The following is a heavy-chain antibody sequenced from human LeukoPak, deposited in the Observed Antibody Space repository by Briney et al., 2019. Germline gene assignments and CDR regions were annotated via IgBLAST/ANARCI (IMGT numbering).Heavy chain of an antibody. CDR3: ARSVEGYDILTGYYHDAFDI. D-gene: IGHD3-9*01. CDR1: GFTFSSYS. Sequence: PGGSLRLSCAASGFTFSSYSMNWVRQAPGKGLEWVSSISSSSSYIYYADSVKGRFTISRDNAKNSLYLQMNSLRAEDTAVYYCARSVEGYDILTGYYHDAFDIWGQGTMVTVSS. V-gene: IGHV3-21*01. CDR2: ISSSSSYI. J-gene: IGHJ3*02.